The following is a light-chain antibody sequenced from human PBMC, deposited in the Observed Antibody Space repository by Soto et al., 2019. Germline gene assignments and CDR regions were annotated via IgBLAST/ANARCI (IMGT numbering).Light chain of an antibody. CDR2: DAS. CDR1: QSIYTR. V-gene: IGKV1-5*01. Sequence: DIQMTQSPSTLSASVGDRVTITCRASQSIYTRLAWYQQKAGKAPKLLIYDASTLESGVPSRFSGSWSETEFTLTISSLQPDDFATYYCQHGYSTPLTFGGGTKVDIK. CDR3: QHGYSTPLT. J-gene: IGKJ4*01.